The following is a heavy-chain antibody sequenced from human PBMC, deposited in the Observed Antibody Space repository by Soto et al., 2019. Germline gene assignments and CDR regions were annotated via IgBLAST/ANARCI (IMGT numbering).Heavy chain of an antibody. CDR3: AKVLSVIVADSFAI. J-gene: IGHJ3*02. V-gene: IGHV3-30*18. CDR2: TSYDGNNK. CDR1: GFTFNNYD. D-gene: IGHD3-22*01. Sequence: GGSLRLSCAASGFTFNNYDMHWVRQSPGKGLEWVAVTSYDGNNKYYADSVKGRFTISRDNSKNTLSLQMNSLRPEDTAVYYCAKVLSVIVADSFAIWGQGTMVTVSS.